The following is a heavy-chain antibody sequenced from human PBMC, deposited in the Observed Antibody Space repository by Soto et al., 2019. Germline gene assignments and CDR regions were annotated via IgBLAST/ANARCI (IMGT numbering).Heavy chain of an antibody. CDR1: GFTFNMYW. CDR2: IYNDGTYA. D-gene: IGHD6-13*01. CDR3: TRGPGPTSPGTSAP. J-gene: IGHJ5*02. Sequence: GRPLRLSCAGSGFTFNMYWMHWGRQVPGKGPVWGARIYNDGTYADYADSVKGRFTISTDNAKDTLYLQMNDLRAEDSALYHCTRGPGPTSPGTSAPWGQGTLVTVSS. V-gene: IGHV3-74*01.